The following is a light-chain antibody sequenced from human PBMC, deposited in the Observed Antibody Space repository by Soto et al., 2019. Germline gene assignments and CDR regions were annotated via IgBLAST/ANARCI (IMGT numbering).Light chain of an antibody. Sequence: IFLTQTPGTLSLSPGEEATLSCRASQSVDNNYLAWYQQKPGQTPRLIIYGASGRADGIPHRFSGSGFGTDFTLTISKVEPEDFAVYYCQQYGTPRSVTFGQGTRLEIK. CDR3: QQYGTPRSVT. V-gene: IGKV3-20*01. CDR2: GAS. J-gene: IGKJ5*01. CDR1: QSVDNNY.